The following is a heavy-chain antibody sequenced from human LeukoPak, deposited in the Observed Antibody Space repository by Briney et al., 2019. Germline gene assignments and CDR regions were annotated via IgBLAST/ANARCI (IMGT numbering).Heavy chain of an antibody. J-gene: IGHJ4*02. CDR1: GFTFSSYG. CDR2: ISYDGSNK. Sequence: GGSLRLSCAASGFTFSSYGMHWVRQAPGKGLEWVAVISYDGSNKYYADSVKGRFTISRDNSKNTLYLQMNSLRAEDTAVYYCAREYSSGWDYWGQGTLVTVSS. CDR3: AREYSSGWDY. D-gene: IGHD6-19*01. V-gene: IGHV3-30*19.